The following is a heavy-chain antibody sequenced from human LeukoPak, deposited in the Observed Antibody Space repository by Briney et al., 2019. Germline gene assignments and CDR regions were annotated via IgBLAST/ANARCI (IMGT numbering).Heavy chain of an antibody. J-gene: IGHJ6*02. D-gene: IGHD5-24*01. CDR2: IYYSGST. Sequence: SETLSLTCTVSGGSISSYYWSWIRQPPGKGLEWIGYIYYSGSTNYNPSLKSRVTISVDTSKNQFSLKLSSVTAADTAVYYCARAPDGYNTYYYYGMDVWGQGTTVTVSS. CDR1: GGSISSYY. CDR3: ARAPDGYNTYYYYGMDV. V-gene: IGHV4-59*01.